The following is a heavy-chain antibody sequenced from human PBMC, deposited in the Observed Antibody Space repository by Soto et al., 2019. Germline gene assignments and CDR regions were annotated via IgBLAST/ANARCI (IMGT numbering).Heavy chain of an antibody. D-gene: IGHD6-13*01. CDR2: ISYDGSNK. J-gene: IGHJ4*02. CDR3: AKTYSSSWPPVDY. V-gene: IGHV3-30*18. CDR1: GFTFSSYG. Sequence: LRLSRAASGFTFSSYGMHWVRQAPGKGLEWVAVISYDGSNKYYADSVKGRFTISRDNSKNTLYLQMNSLRAEDTAVYYCAKTYSSSWPPVDYWGQGALVTVSS.